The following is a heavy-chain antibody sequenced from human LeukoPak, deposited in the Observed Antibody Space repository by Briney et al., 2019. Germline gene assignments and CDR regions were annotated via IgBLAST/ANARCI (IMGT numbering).Heavy chain of an antibody. CDR3: AKGSGHFYYYMDV. CDR1: GFTFSSYG. D-gene: IGHD3-3*01. Sequence: PGGSLRLSCAASGFTFSSYGMHWVRQAPGKGLEWVAVISYDGSNKYYADSVKGRFTISRDNSKNTLYLQMNSLRAEDTAVYYRAKGSGHFYYYMDVWGKGTTVTVSS. J-gene: IGHJ6*03. V-gene: IGHV3-30*18. CDR2: ISYDGSNK.